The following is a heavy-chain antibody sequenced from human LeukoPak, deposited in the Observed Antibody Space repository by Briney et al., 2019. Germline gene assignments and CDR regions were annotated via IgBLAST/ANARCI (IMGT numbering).Heavy chain of an antibody. Sequence: PGGSLRLSCATSGFFFGSYTMHWVRQAPGKGLEWVASISYDGSKRYYIDSVKGRFIISRDNSKSTLYLQMNNLRVEGTAVYYCAKLAYDSSGSTGNQGFDIWGQGTMVTVSS. CDR3: AKLAYDSSGSTGNQGFDI. CDR2: ISYDGSKR. D-gene: IGHD3-22*01. V-gene: IGHV3-30*18. CDR1: GFFFGSYT. J-gene: IGHJ3*02.